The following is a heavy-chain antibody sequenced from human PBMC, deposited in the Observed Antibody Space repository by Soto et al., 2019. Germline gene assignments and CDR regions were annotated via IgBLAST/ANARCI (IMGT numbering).Heavy chain of an antibody. V-gene: IGHV4-59*02. D-gene: IGHD3-10*01. CDR1: GGSVSSYY. J-gene: IGHJ4*02. CDR2: IRYSGST. Sequence: PSETLSLTCTVSGGSVSSYYWTWIRKPPGKGLEWIGYIRYSGSTNYNPSLKSRVSISVDTSKNQFSLDLSSVTAADTAVYYCARGDYYFASGTYYGFDLWGQGTLVTVSS. CDR3: ARGDYYFASGTYYGFDL.